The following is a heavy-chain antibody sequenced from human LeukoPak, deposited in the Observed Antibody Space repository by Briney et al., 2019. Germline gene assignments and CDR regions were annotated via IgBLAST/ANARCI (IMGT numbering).Heavy chain of an antibody. CDR3: ARFNNYGFDY. CDR1: GFTFRSYW. Sequence: AGGSLRLSCAASGFTFRSYWMHWVRQAPGKGLVWVSHINGDGGTTTYADSVKGRFTISRDNAKNTLYLQMNSLRAEDTAVFYCARFNNYGFDYWGQGTLVTVSS. CDR2: INGDGGTT. V-gene: IGHV3-74*03. J-gene: IGHJ4*02. D-gene: IGHD5-24*01.